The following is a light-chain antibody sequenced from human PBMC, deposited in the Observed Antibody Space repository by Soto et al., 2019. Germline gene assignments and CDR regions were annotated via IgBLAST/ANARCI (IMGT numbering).Light chain of an antibody. V-gene: IGKV1-5*03. CDR1: QSISSW. CDR2: KAS. J-gene: IGKJ1*01. CDR3: QEYSTHYRT. Sequence: DIQMTQSPSTLAASVGDRVTITCRASQSISSWLAWYQQKPGKAPNLLLYKASSVESGVPSRFSGSGSGTEFTLSISSLQPDDFATYYCQEYSTHYRTFGQGPKVEIK.